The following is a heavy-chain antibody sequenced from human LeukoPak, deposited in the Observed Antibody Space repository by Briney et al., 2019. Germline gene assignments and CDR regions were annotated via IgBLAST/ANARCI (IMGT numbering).Heavy chain of an antibody. J-gene: IGHJ4*02. D-gene: IGHD6-13*01. CDR2: IGPDGGTT. V-gene: IGHV3-64*01. Sequence: PGGSLRLSCAASGFTFYTYGMHWVRQAPGKGLEYVSGIGPDGGTTYYASSVTGRFTISRDNSKYMLYLQMGSLTVDDMAVYYCARGAQLTDFWGQGTLVTVSS. CDR3: ARGAQLTDF. CDR1: GFTFYTYG.